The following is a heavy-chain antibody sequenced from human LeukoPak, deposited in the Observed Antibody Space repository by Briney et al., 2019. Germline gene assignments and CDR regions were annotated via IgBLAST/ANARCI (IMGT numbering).Heavy chain of an antibody. CDR2: ISAYNGNT. D-gene: IGHD3-3*01. V-gene: IGHV1-18*01. CDR3: ARAPPYDFWSGYYMDV. CDR1: GYTFTIYG. J-gene: IGHJ6*03. Sequence: ASVSVSFTASGYTFTIYGISWVRQAPGQGGEGVGWISAYNGNTNYTQKLQGRVTMTPDTSTSTAYMELRSLRSDDTAVYYCARAPPYDFWSGYYMDVWGKGTTVTVSS.